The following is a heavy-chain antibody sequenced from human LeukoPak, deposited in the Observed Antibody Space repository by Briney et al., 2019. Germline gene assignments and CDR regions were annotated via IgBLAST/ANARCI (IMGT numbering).Heavy chain of an antibody. J-gene: IGHJ6*04. D-gene: IGHD2-15*01. V-gene: IGHV3-30*03. CDR2: ISYDGSNK. CDR1: GFTFSSYG. Sequence: PGRSLRLSCAASGFTFSSYGMHWVRQAPGKGLEWVAVISYDGSNKYYADSVKGRFTISRDNSKNTLYLQMNSLRAEDTAVYYCARDPGFPSYGMDVWGKGTTVTVSS. CDR3: ARDPGFPSYGMDV.